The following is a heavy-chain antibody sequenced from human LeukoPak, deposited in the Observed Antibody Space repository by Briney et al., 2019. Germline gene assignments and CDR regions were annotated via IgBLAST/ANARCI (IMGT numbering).Heavy chain of an antibody. CDR1: GDSVSSNSAA. J-gene: IGHJ6*02. D-gene: IGHD6-13*01. V-gene: IGHV6-1*01. Sequence: SQTLSLTCAISGDSVSSNSAAWNRIRQSPSRGLEWLGRTYYRSKWYNDYAVSVKSRITINPDTSKNQFSLQLNSVTPEDTAVYYCAREGSSSWYTPYYYYYGMDVWGQGTTVTVSS. CDR3: AREGSSSWYTPYYYYYGMDV. CDR2: TYYRSKWYN.